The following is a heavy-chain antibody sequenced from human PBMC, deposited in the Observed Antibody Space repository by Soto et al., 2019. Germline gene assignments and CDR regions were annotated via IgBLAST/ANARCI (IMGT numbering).Heavy chain of an antibody. V-gene: IGHV3-9*01. J-gene: IGHJ4*02. D-gene: IGHD2-8*01. Sequence: EVQLVESGGGLVQPGRSLRLSCAASGFTFDDYAMHWFRHSPGKGLEWVSGNSWNSGSIGYADSVKGRFTISRDNAKNSLDLQMNSLRAEDTALYYWAREGYCAKGVCSRYYFDYWGRGTLVTVSS. CDR1: GFTFDDYA. CDR3: AREGYCAKGVCSRYYFDY. CDR2: NSWNSGSI.